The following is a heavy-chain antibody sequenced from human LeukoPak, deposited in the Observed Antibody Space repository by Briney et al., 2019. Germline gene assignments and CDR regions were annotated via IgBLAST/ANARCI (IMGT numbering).Heavy chain of an antibody. CDR1: GFTFSGYS. CDR3: AREAYSSSWYVDYYYYYYMDV. D-gene: IGHD6-13*01. J-gene: IGHJ6*03. V-gene: IGHV3-21*04. Sequence: GGSLRLSCAASGFTFSGYSMNWVRQAPGKGLEWVSFISSSSSYIYYADSVKGRFTISRDNARNSLYLQMNSLRAEDTAVYYCAREAYSSSWYVDYYYYYYMDVWGKGTTVTVSS. CDR2: ISSSSSYI.